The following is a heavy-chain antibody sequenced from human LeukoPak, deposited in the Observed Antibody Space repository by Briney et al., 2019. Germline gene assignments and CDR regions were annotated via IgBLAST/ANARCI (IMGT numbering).Heavy chain of an antibody. J-gene: IGHJ3*02. Sequence: PGGSLRLSCAASGFTFSSYEMNWVRQAPGKGLEWVSYISSSGSTIYYADSVKGRFTISRDNAKNSLYLQMNSLRAEDTAVYYCARVGGSSGQDAFDIWGQGTMVTVSS. CDR2: ISSSGSTI. V-gene: IGHV3-48*03. D-gene: IGHD3-22*01. CDR3: ARVGGSSGQDAFDI. CDR1: GFTFSSYE.